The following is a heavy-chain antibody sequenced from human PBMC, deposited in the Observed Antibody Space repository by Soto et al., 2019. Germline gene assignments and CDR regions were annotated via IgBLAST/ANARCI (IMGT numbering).Heavy chain of an antibody. V-gene: IGHV4-39*07. CDR1: GGSISSSSYY. D-gene: IGHD4-17*01. Sequence: SETLSLTCTVSGGSISSSSYYWGWIRQPPGKGLEWIGSIYYSGSTYYNPSLKSRVTISVDTSKNQFSLKLSSVTAADTAVYYCARGGMTTVTPFDYWGQGTLVTVSS. J-gene: IGHJ4*02. CDR3: ARGGMTTVTPFDY. CDR2: IYYSGST.